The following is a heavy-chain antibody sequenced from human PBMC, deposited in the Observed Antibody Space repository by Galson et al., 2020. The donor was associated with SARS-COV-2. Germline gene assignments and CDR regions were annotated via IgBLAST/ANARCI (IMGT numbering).Heavy chain of an antibody. Sequence: GSLRLSCAASGFTFSQYAMAWVRQAPGKGLEWVSAISGSGVSTYYADSVKGRFTISRDNSKNTLYVQMNSLRGEDTALYYCAKGGTSGSIEYWGQGTLVTVSS. D-gene: IGHD2-8*01. J-gene: IGHJ4*02. CDR3: AKGGTSGSIEY. CDR2: ISGSGVST. CDR1: GFTFSQYA. V-gene: IGHV3-23*01.